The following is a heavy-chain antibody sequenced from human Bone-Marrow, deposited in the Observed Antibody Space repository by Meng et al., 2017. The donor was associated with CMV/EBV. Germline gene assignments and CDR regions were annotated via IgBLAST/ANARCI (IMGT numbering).Heavy chain of an antibody. J-gene: IGHJ6*02. CDR1: GFIFSDYY. V-gene: IGHV3-11*04. CDR2: ISSSGSTI. CDR3: AREVSSSSFWSPLYGMDV. D-gene: IGHD6-6*01. Sequence: GESLKISCAASGFIFSDYYMSWIRQVPGKGLEWVSYISSSGSTIYYADSVKGRFTISRDNAKNSLYLQMNSLRAEDTAVYYCAREVSSSSFWSPLYGMDVWGQGTTVTGSS.